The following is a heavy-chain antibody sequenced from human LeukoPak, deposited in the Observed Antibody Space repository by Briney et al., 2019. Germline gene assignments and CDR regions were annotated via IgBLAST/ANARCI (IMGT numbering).Heavy chain of an antibody. CDR1: GGSISSSNW. D-gene: IGHD6-13*01. J-gene: IGHJ4*02. CDR3: ASRLHFYSMTWYNFDF. V-gene: IGHV4-4*02. CDR2: IYHSGST. Sequence: PSETLSLTCAVSGGSISSSNWWSWVRQPPGKGLEWIGEIYHSGSTNYNPSLKSRVTISVDKSKNQFSLRLTSVTAADTAIYYCASRLHFYSMTWYNFDFWGQGTLVTVSS.